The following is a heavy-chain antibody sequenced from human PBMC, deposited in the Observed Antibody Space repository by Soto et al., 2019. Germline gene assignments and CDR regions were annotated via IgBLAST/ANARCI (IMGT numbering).Heavy chain of an antibody. CDR3: AASIAARGDY. J-gene: IGHJ4*02. CDR1: GYSFTGSW. D-gene: IGHD6-6*01. V-gene: IGHV5-51*01. Sequence: PGESLKISCKGSGYSFTGSWLGWVRQMPGKGLEWMGIIYPGDSDTRYSPSFQGQVTISADKSISTAYLQWSSLKASDTAMYYCAASIAARGDYWGQGTLVTVSS. CDR2: IYPGDSDT.